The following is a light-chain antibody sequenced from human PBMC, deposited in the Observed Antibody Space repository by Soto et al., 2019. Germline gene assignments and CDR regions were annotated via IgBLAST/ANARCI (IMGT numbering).Light chain of an antibody. J-gene: IGKJ3*01. CDR1: RDISNF. CDR2: DAS. Sequence: DIPMTQSPSSLSASVGDRVTITCQASRDISNFLNWYQQKPGRAPKLLIYDASNLETGVPSRFSGGGSGTFFPFTISLLHPEFIATYYCYLSNNLIETFGPGTKVDIK. CDR3: YLSNNLIET. V-gene: IGKV1-33*01.